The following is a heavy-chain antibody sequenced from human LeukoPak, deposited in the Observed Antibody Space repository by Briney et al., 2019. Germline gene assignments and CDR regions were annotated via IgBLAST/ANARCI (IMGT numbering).Heavy chain of an antibody. CDR3: ARGARAGYNLEPFDY. D-gene: IGHD5-24*01. J-gene: IGHJ4*02. CDR2: IYNSGSI. V-gene: IGHV4-59*08. CDR1: GGSISSYY. Sequence: SETLSLTCTVSGGSISSYYWSWVRQPPGKGLEWIGYIYNSGSINYNPSLKSRVTTSVDTSKKQFSLKLSSVTAADTAVYYCARGARAGYNLEPFDYWGQGTLVTVSS.